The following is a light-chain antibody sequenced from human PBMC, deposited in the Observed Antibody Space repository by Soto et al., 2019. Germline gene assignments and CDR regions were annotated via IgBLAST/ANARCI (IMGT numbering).Light chain of an antibody. CDR1: QSVSSN. Sequence: IVMTQSPATLSVSPWERATLSCRASQSVSSNLAWYQQKPGQAPRLLIYGASSRATGIPDRFSGSGSGTDFTLTISRLEPEDFAVYYCQQYGSSLGVTFGGGTKVDIK. CDR2: GAS. V-gene: IGKV3-20*01. J-gene: IGKJ4*01. CDR3: QQYGSSLGVT.